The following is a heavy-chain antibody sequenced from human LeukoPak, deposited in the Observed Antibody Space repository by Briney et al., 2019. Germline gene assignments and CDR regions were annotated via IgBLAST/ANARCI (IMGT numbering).Heavy chain of an antibody. CDR2: INPNSGVT. CDR1: GYTFTGYY. Sequence: GSVKVSCKASGYTFTGYYIHWVRRAPGQGLEWMGWINPNSGVTNYAQHFQGRVTKTRDTSISTAYTELSRLTSDDTAVYYCARRGAVPVEYLQYWGQGTLVTVSS. V-gene: IGHV1-2*02. D-gene: IGHD6-19*01. CDR3: ARRGAVPVEYLQY. J-gene: IGHJ1*01.